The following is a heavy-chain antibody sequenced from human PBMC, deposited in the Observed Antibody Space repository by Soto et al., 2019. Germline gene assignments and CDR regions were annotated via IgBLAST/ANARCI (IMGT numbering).Heavy chain of an antibody. J-gene: IGHJ2*01. Sequence: QVQLQESGPGLVKPSETLSLTCTVSGGSISSYYWTWIRQPPGKGLEWIGYIYYSGSTNYNPSLESRVTISVDAPKNQFSLKLFSVTAADTDVYYCARFMAARTWYFDLWGRGTLVTVSS. V-gene: IGHV4-59*01. CDR3: ARFMAARTWYFDL. D-gene: IGHD6-6*01. CDR1: GGSISSYY. CDR2: IYYSGST.